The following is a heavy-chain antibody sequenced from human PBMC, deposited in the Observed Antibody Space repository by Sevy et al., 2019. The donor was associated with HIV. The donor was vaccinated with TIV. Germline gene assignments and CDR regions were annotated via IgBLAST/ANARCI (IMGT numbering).Heavy chain of an antibody. J-gene: IGHJ4*02. V-gene: IGHV3-23*01. Sequence: GGSLRLSCVASGFIFNIYSMSWVRQAPGKGLEWVSTLSFGCGRINHADSVQGRFTMPRDDSKKTVYLEMNSLRAEDTAVYYCAREGCTRPHDHWGQGTLVTVSS. CDR2: LSFGCGRI. D-gene: IGHD2-8*01. CDR1: GFIFNIYS. CDR3: AREGCTRPHDH.